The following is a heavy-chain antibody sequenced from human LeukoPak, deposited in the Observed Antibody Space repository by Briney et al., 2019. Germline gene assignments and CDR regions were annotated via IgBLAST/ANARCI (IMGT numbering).Heavy chain of an antibody. V-gene: IGHV1-46*01. Sequence: ASVKVSCKGSGYTFTSYYMHWVRQAPGQGLEWMGIINPSGGSTSYAQKFQGRVTMTRDTSTSTVYMELSSLRSEDTAVYYCARGLRITMVRAYYYYYMDVWGKGTTVTVSS. CDR3: ARGLRITMVRAYYYYYMDV. CDR1: GYTFTSYY. D-gene: IGHD3-10*01. J-gene: IGHJ6*03. CDR2: INPSGGST.